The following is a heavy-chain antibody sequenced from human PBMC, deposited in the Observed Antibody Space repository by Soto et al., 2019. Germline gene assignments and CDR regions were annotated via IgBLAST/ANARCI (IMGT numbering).Heavy chain of an antibody. CDR1: GHSFTTYW. V-gene: IGHV5-51*01. Sequence: GESLKITCEDSGHSFTTYWIAWVRQIPGKGLEWMGIIYPGDSRTTYSPSFQGQVTISVDKSISTAYLQWSSLKASDSAMYYCARKVYSTSSGGYYYYGMDVWGQGTTVTVSS. CDR3: ARKVYSTSSGGYYYYGMDV. CDR2: IYPGDSRT. J-gene: IGHJ6*02. D-gene: IGHD6-6*01.